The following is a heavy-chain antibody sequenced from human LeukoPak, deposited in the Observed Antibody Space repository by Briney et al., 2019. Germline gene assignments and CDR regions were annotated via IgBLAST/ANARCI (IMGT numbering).Heavy chain of an antibody. Sequence: ASVKVSCKASGYTFTSYGISWVRQAPGQGLEWMGWISAYNGNANYAQKLQGRVTMTTDTSTSTAYMELRSLRSDDTAVYYCARGSNWNDKTDAFDIWGQGTMVTVSS. D-gene: IGHD1-1*01. J-gene: IGHJ3*02. V-gene: IGHV1-18*01. CDR2: ISAYNGNA. CDR3: ARGSNWNDKTDAFDI. CDR1: GYTFTSYG.